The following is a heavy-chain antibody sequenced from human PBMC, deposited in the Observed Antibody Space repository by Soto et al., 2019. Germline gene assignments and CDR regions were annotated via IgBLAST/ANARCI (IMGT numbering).Heavy chain of an antibody. D-gene: IGHD4-17*01. J-gene: IGHJ4*02. V-gene: IGHV1-46*01. CDR2: INPSGGST. CDR1: GYTFTSYY. Sequence: ASVKVSCKASGYTFTSYYMHWVRQAPGQGLEWMGIINPSGGSTSYAQKFQGRVTMTRDTSTSTAYMELSSLRSEDTAVYYCARARNLDYGDYGVVADYWGQGTLVTVSS. CDR3: ARARNLDYGDYGVVADY.